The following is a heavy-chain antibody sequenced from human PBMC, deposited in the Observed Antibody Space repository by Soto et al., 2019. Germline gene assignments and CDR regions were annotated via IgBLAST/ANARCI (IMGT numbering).Heavy chain of an antibody. Sequence: GGSLRLSCAASGFTFSSYAMHWVRQAPGKGLEWVAVISYDGSNKYYADSVKGRFTISRDNSKNTLYLQMNSLRAEDTAVYYCAREQITGYSSDPLYYYYYGMDVWGQGTTVTVSS. D-gene: IGHD6-19*01. J-gene: IGHJ6*02. CDR1: GFTFSSYA. CDR3: AREQITGYSSDPLYYYYYGMDV. CDR2: ISYDGSNK. V-gene: IGHV3-30-3*01.